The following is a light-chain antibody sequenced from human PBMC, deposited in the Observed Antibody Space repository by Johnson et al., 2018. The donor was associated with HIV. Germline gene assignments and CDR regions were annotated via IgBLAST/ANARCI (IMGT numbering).Light chain of an antibody. CDR1: SSNIGNNS. CDR3: GTWDSSLSTYV. CDR2: DTD. Sequence: QSVLTQPPSVSAAPGQTVTIPCSGNSSNIGNNSVSWCQRLPGTAPKLLIHDTDERPPGIPDRFSGSKSGTSATLGITGLQTGDEADYYCGTWDSSLSTYVFGTGTNVTVL. V-gene: IGLV1-51*01. J-gene: IGLJ1*01.